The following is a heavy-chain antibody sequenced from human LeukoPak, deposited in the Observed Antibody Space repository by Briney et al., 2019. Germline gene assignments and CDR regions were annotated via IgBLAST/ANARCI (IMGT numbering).Heavy chain of an antibody. V-gene: IGHV4-59*08. D-gene: IGHD4-17*01. CDR1: GGSISSYY. Sequence: SETLSLTCTVSGGSISSYYWSWIRQPPGKGLEWIGYIYYSGSTNYNPSLKSRVTISVDTSKNQFSLKLSSVTAADTAVYYCARAHYGDYFFDYWGQGTLVTVSS. CDR2: IYYSGST. CDR3: ARAHYGDYFFDY. J-gene: IGHJ4*02.